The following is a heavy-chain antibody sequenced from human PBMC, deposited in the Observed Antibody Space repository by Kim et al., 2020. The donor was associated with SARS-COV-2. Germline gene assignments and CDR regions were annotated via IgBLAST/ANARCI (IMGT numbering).Heavy chain of an antibody. CDR2: IYYSGST. D-gene: IGHD4-17*01. J-gene: IGHJ4*02. CDR1: GGSISSSSYY. Sequence: SETLSLTCTVSGGSISSSSYYWGWIRQPPGKGLEWIGSIYYSGSTYYNPSLKSRVTISVDTSKNQFSLKLSSVTAADTAVYYCALSFYDYGDYEPFDYWGQGTLVTVSS. V-gene: IGHV4-39*01. CDR3: ALSFYDYGDYEPFDY.